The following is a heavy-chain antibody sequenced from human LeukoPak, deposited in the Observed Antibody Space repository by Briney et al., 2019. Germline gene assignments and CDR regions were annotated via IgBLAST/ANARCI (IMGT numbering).Heavy chain of an antibody. V-gene: IGHV1-2*06. CDR1: GYTFTSYG. Sequence: GASAKVSCKASGYTFTSYGISWVRQAPGQGLERMGRINPNSGGTNYAQKFQGRVTMTRDTSISTAYMELSRLRSDDTAVYYCARDTYGDYEIDYWGQGTLVTVSS. J-gene: IGHJ4*02. CDR2: INPNSGGT. CDR3: ARDTYGDYEIDY. D-gene: IGHD4-17*01.